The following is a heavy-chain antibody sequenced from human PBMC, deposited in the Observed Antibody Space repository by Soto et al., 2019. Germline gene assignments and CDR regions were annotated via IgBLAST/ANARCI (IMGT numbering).Heavy chain of an antibody. D-gene: IGHD6-6*01. V-gene: IGHV2-5*01. CDR1: GFSFSTTGAG. Sequence: QIALKESGPTLVKPSQTLTLTCTFSGFSFSTTGAGVGWIRQPPGKALEWLALIFWNDAKRYSPSLRSRLTIITDTSKNQVVVTMTNVDPVDTATYLCAYRRVGSSSGGTFDYFGQGTPVTV. J-gene: IGHJ4*02. CDR3: AYRRVGSSSGGTFDY. CDR2: IFWNDAK.